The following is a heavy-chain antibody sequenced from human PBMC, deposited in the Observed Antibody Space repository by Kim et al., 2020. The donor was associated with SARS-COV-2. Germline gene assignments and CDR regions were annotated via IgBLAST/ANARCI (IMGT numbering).Heavy chain of an antibody. CDR3: AANGYYTIDI. J-gene: IGHJ4*02. V-gene: IGHV4-4*02. CDR2: GGN. Sequence: GGNNYNPSLKSRVTISVDKSKNQFSLKLNSVTAADTAIYYCAANGYYTIDIWGQGTLVIVSS. D-gene: IGHD3-22*01.